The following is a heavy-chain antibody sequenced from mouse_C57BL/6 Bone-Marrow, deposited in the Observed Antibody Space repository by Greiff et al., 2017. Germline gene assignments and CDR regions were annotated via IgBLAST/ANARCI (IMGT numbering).Heavy chain of an antibody. Sequence: QVQLQQSGAELVRPGTSVKVSCKASGYAFTNYLIEWVKQRPGQGLEWIGVINPGSGGTNYNEKFKGKATLTADKSSSTAYMQLSSLTSEDSAVYFCARLGNYGNYPCAYWGQGTLVTVSA. CDR2: INPGSGGT. V-gene: IGHV1-54*01. D-gene: IGHD2-1*01. J-gene: IGHJ3*01. CDR1: GYAFTNYL. CDR3: ARLGNYGNYPCAY.